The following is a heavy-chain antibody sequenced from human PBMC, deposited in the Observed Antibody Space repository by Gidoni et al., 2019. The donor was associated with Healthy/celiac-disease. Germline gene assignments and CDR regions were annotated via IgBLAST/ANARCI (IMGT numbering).Heavy chain of an antibody. V-gene: IGHV3-49*05. D-gene: IGHD3-9*01. CDR3: TSGFDWLYSYYGMDV. CDR1: GFTFGVHA. CDR2: IRSKAYGGTT. Sequence: EVQLVESGGGLVKPGRSLRLSCTASGFTFGVHAMSWFRQAPGKGLEWVGFIRSKAYGGTTEYAASVKGRFTISRDDSKSIAYLQMNSLKTEDTAVYYCTSGFDWLYSYYGMDVWGQGTTVTVSS. J-gene: IGHJ6*02.